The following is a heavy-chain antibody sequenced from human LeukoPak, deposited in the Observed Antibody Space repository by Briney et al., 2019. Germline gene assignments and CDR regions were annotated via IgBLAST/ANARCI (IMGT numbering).Heavy chain of an antibody. CDR3: ARDHGYYDSSGYYHDAFDI. D-gene: IGHD3-22*01. CDR1: GGSISSSNW. J-gene: IGHJ3*02. CDR2: IYHSGST. V-gene: IGHV4-4*02. Sequence: PSETLSLTCAVSGGSISSSNWWSWVRQPPGKGLEWIGEIYHSGSTNYNPSLKSRVTISVDKSKNQFSLKLSSVTAADTAVYYCARDHGYYDSSGYYHDAFDIWGQGTMVTVSS.